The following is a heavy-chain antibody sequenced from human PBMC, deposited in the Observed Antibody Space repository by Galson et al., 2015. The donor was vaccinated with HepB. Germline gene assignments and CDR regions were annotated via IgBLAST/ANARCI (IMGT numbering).Heavy chain of an antibody. CDR2: ISSNGGST. CDR1: GFTFSSYA. J-gene: IGHJ6*02. V-gene: IGHV3-64D*06. Sequence: SLRLSCAASGFTFSSYAMHWVRQAPGKGLEYVSAISSNGGSTYYADSVKGRFTISRDNSKNTLYLQMSSLRAEDTAVYYCVGGFLGDKDYYYGMDVWGQGTTVTVSS. D-gene: IGHD3-16*01. CDR3: VGGFLGDKDYYYGMDV.